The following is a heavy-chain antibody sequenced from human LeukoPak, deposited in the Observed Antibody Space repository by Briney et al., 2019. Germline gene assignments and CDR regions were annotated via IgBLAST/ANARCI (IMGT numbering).Heavy chain of an antibody. V-gene: IGHV4-39*07. Sequence: SETLSLTCTVSGGSISSSSYYWGWIRQPPGKGLEWIGSIYYSGSTYYNPSLKSRVTISVDTSKNQFSLKLSSVTAADTAVYYCARRGRWTGPSLDYWGQGTLVTVSS. CDR2: IYYSGST. CDR1: GGSISSSSYY. J-gene: IGHJ4*02. D-gene: IGHD4-23*01. CDR3: ARRGRWTGPSLDY.